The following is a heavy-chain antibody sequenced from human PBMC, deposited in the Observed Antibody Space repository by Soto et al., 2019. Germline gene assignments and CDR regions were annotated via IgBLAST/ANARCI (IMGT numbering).Heavy chain of an antibody. J-gene: IGHJ4*02. D-gene: IGHD2-15*01. V-gene: IGHV4-59*01. CDR3: ARAVGYCSGGSCYYFDY. CDR1: GGSISSYG. CDR2: IYYSGST. Sequence: TSETLSLTCTVSGGSISSYGWSWIRQPPGKGLEWIGYIYYSGSTNYNPSLKSRVTISVDTSKNQFSLKLSSVTAADTAVYYCARAVGYCSGGSCYYFDYWGQGTLVTVSS.